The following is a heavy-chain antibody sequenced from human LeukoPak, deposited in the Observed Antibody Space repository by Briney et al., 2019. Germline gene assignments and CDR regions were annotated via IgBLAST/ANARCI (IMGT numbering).Heavy chain of an antibody. CDR1: GGSSSGYY. Sequence: SSETLSLTCAVYGGSSSGYYWSWIRQPPGKGLEWIGEINHSGSTNYNPSLKSRVTISVDTSKNQFSLKLSSVTAADTAVYYCARGPGAAYFDYWGQGTLVTVSS. CDR3: ARGPGAAYFDY. V-gene: IGHV4-34*01. J-gene: IGHJ4*02. CDR2: INHSGST.